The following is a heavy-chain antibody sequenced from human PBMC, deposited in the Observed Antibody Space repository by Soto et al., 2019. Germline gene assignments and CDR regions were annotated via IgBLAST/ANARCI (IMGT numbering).Heavy chain of an antibody. V-gene: IGHV3-11*01. Sequence: PGGYLRISCAASGFTFSDYDMSWIRQSPGKGLEWVSFVSSSGTTMYFADSVKGRFTISRDIAKNSLYLQMNSLRAEDPSVYYCARMGPRAARPSYWGQGTLVTVSS. CDR3: ARMGPRAARPSY. CDR1: GFTFSDYD. CDR2: VSSSGTTM. D-gene: IGHD6-6*01. J-gene: IGHJ4*02.